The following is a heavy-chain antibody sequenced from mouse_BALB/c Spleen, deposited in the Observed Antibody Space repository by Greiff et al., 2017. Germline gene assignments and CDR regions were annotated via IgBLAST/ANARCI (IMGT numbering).Heavy chain of an antibody. D-gene: IGHD2-2*01. CDR3: ARVYYGYDAYYAMDY. J-gene: IGHJ4*01. CDR2: IYPYNGGT. Sequence: VQLQQSGPELVKPGASVKISCKASGYTFTDYNMHWVKQSHGKSLEWIGYIYPYNGGTGYNQKFKSKATLTVDNSSSTAYMELRSLTSEDSAVYYCARVYYGYDAYYAMDYWGQGTSVTVSS. V-gene: IGHV1S29*02. CDR1: GYTFTDYN.